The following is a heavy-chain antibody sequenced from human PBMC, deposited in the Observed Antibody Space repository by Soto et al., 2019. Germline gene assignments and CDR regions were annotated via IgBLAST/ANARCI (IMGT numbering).Heavy chain of an antibody. CDR1: GDSIGSYH. J-gene: IGHJ4*02. CDR2: MFSRGSA. D-gene: IGHD6-25*01. Sequence: PSQTLSLTCTVSGDSIGSYHWSWVRQPPGKGLEWIGFMFSRGSATSNPSLKSRATISVDTSQSQFSLKLTSVTPANTAIYYCARHQPRSVAAVEIPFDVWGKGTLVTVSS. CDR3: ARHQPRSVAAVEIPFDV. V-gene: IGHV4-59*01.